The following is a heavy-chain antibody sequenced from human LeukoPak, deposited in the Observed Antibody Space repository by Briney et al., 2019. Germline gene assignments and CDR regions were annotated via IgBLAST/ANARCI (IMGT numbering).Heavy chain of an antibody. V-gene: IGHV3-15*01. CDR2: IKSKTDGGTT. Sequence: GRSLRLACAASGLTFSNAWMSWVSQAPGKVLEWVCRIKSKTDGGTTDYAAPVKGRFTISRDDSKNTLYLQMNSLKTEDTAVYYCTTHDSSTFDYWGQGTLVTVSS. CDR1: GLTFSNAW. J-gene: IGHJ4*02. D-gene: IGHD3-22*01. CDR3: TTHDSSTFDY.